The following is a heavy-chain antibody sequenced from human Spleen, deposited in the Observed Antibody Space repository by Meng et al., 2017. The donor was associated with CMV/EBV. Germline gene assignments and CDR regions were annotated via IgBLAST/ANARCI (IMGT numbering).Heavy chain of an antibody. CDR3: AKDVGGDWHFDY. J-gene: IGHJ4*02. D-gene: IGHD2-21*01. CDR1: GFTLSSYN. V-gene: IGHV3-23*01. Sequence: GESLKISCGDSGFTLSSYNMNWVRQAPGKGLEWVSTISGGGENTHYADSVKGRFTISRDNSKNTLYLQMNSLRAEDTAVYHCAKDVGGDWHFDYWGQGTLVTVSS. CDR2: ISGGGENT.